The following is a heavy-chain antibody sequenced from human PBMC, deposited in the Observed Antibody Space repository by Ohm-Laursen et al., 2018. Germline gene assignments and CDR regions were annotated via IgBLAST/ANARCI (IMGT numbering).Heavy chain of an antibody. CDR3: AKRWAYYFDH. CDR2: ISGSGGST. J-gene: IGHJ4*02. D-gene: IGHD5-24*01. CDR1: GFTFSNYG. V-gene: IGHV3-23*01. Sequence: SLRLSCTASGFTFSNYGMNWVRQAPGKGLEWVSSISGSGGSTNYADSVKGRFTISRDNSKNTVFLQMNSLRAEDTAVYYCAKRWAYYFDHWGQGTLVTVSS.